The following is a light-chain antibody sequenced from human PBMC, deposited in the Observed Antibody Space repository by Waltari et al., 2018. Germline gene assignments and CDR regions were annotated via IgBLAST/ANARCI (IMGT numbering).Light chain of an antibody. V-gene: IGLV2-14*01. CDR3: SSFTSTNTLL. CDR2: EVS. J-gene: IGLJ3*02. Sequence: QSALTQPASVSGSPGQSITIPCTGTSSDLGAYNYVSWYQQYPDKAPKLIIYEVSNRPSGVSNRFSGSKSGNTASLSISGLQAEDESDYYCSSFTSTNTLLFGGGTKLTVL. CDR1: SSDLGAYNY.